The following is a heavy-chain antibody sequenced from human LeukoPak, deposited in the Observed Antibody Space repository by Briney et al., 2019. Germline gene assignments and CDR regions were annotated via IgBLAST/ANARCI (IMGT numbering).Heavy chain of an antibody. CDR1: GYTFTSFG. V-gene: IGHV1-18*01. CDR3: AREEGGCSSTSCDPYYYYGMDV. J-gene: IGHJ6*02. CDR2: IRTYNGNT. D-gene: IGHD2-2*01. Sequence: ASVKLSCTASGYTFTSFGVSWVRLAPGHGLAWMGWIRTYNGNTNYAQKVQGRVTMTTDTSTSTAYMELRSLRSADTAVYYCAREEGGCSSTSCDPYYYYGMDVWGQGTTVTVSS.